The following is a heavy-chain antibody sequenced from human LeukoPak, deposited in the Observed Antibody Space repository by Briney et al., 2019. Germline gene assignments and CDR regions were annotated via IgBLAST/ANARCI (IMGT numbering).Heavy chain of an antibody. D-gene: IGHD1-1*01. CDR2: IYYSGST. V-gene: IGHV4-61*01. CDR1: GGSVSSGSYY. Sequence: SETLSLTCTVSGGSVSSGSYYWSWIRQPPGKGLEWIGYIYYSGSTNYNPSLKSRVTISVDTSKNQFSLKQSSVTAADTAVYYCARVGTTPRYGMDVWGQGTTVTVSS. J-gene: IGHJ6*02. CDR3: ARVGTTPRYGMDV.